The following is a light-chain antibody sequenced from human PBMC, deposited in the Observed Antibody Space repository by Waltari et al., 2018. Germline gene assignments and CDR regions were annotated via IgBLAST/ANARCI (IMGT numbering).Light chain of an antibody. CDR3: SSYTSSSTLV. J-gene: IGLJ2*01. CDR2: EVS. CDR1: SSDVGGYNY. Sequence: QSALTQPASVSGSPGQSITISCTGTSSDVGGYNYVSWYQQHPGKAPKLMIYEVSNRLSGVSNRLSGSKSGNTASLTISGLQAEDEADYYCSSYTSSSTLVFGGGTKLTVL. V-gene: IGLV2-14*01.